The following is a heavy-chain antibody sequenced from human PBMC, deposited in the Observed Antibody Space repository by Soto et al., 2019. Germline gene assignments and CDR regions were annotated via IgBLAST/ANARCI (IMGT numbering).Heavy chain of an antibody. CDR2: IYDSGRT. V-gene: IGHV4-59*08. D-gene: IGHD6-19*01. J-gene: IGHJ4*02. CDR1: GGSISSYY. Sequence: QVQLQESGPGLVKPSETLSLTCTVSGGSISSYYCSWIRQPPGKGLEWIGYIYDSGRTNYNPSLKSRFTISVDTSKNQFSLKLSSVTAADTALYYCATIAVAGNLDYWGQGTLVTVSS. CDR3: ATIAVAGNLDY.